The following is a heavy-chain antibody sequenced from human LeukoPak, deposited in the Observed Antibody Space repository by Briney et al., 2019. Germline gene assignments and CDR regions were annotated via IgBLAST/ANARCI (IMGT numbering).Heavy chain of an antibody. Sequence: GESLKISCKGSGYSFPSSWMGWVRPISGKGLEWMGIIYPGDFDTTYSPSFQGQVTISADKSISTAYLQWSSLKASDTAMYYCARKSHSSSWTHFDYWGQGTLVTVSS. CDR2: IYPGDFDT. J-gene: IGHJ4*02. CDR3: ARKSHSSSWTHFDY. V-gene: IGHV5-51*01. D-gene: IGHD6-13*01. CDR1: GYSFPSSW.